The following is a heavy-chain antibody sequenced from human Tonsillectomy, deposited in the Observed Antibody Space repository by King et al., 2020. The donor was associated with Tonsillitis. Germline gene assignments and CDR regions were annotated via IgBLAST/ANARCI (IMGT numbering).Heavy chain of an antibody. CDR2: IYYSGST. V-gene: IGHV4-39*01. CDR1: GGSISSSSYY. J-gene: IGHJ4*02. D-gene: IGHD2-15*01. Sequence: QLQESGPGLVKPSETLSLTCTVSGGSISSSSYYWGWICQPPGKGLEWIGSIYYSGSTYYNPSLKSRVTISVDTSKNQISLKLSSVTAADTAVYYCARQYCSGGSCYPDYWGQGTLVTVSS. CDR3: ARQYCSGGSCYPDY.